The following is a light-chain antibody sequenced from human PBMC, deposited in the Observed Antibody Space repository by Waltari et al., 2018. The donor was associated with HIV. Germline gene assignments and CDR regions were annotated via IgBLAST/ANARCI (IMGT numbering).Light chain of an antibody. CDR2: WAF. J-gene: IGKJ1*01. CDR3: QQYYHTPLT. CDR1: KTILYSSKNKTY. V-gene: IGKV4-1*01. Sequence: DIVMTQSQDSLAGLLGEGATINGKSSKTILYSSKNKTYLSLYHQTPRQPPKLLVYWAFTRQSGVPDRFSGSGSGTDFTLTISSLQAEDVAVYYCQQYYHTPLTFVQGTKVEIK.